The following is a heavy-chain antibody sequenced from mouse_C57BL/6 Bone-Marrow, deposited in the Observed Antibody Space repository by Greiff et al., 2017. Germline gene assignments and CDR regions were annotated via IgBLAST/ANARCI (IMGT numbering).Heavy chain of an antibody. V-gene: IGHV1-69*01. CDR1: GYTFTSYW. Sequence: QVQLQQPGAELVMPGASVKLSCKASGYTFTSYWMHWVKQRPGQGLEWIGEIDPSDSDTNYNQKFKGKSTLTVDKSSSTAYMQLSSLTSEDSAVYYCAREGDGYEEGYAMDYWGQGTSVTVSS. CDR2: IDPSDSDT. CDR3: AREGDGYEEGYAMDY. J-gene: IGHJ4*01. D-gene: IGHD2-2*01.